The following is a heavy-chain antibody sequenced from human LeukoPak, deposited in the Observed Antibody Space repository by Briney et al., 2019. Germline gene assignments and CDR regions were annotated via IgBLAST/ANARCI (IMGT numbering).Heavy chain of an antibody. CDR2: INSDGSST. J-gene: IGHJ4*02. CDR1: GFTFSSYW. CDR3: ARENRGFHYGYFDY. D-gene: IGHD5-18*01. Sequence: GGSLRLSCAAPGFTFSSYWMHWVRQAPGQGLVWVSRINSDGSSTNYVDSVKGRFTISRDNAKNTLFLQMNSLRAEDTAVYFCARENRGFHYGYFDYWDQGTLVTVSS. V-gene: IGHV3-74*01.